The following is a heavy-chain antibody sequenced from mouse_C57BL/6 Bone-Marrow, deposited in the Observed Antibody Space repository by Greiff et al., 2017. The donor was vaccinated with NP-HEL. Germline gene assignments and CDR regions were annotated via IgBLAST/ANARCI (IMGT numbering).Heavy chain of an antibody. Sequence: EVHLVESGPGLVKPSQSLSLTCSVTGYSITSGYYWNWIRQFPGNKLEWMGYISYDGSNNYNPSLKNRISITRDTSKNQFFLKLNSVTTEDTATYYCARGDTVVAGDYWGQGTTLTVSS. CDR2: ISYDGSN. CDR3: ARGDTVVAGDY. D-gene: IGHD1-1*01. V-gene: IGHV3-6*01. CDR1: GYSITSGYY. J-gene: IGHJ2*01.